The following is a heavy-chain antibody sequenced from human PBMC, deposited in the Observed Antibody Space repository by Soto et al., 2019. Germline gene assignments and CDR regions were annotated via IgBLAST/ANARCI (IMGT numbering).Heavy chain of an antibody. V-gene: IGHV5-51*01. CDR1: GYSFTNYW. D-gene: IGHD3-3*02. J-gene: IGHJ6*02. Sequence: HGESLKISCQGSGYSFTNYWIGWVRQMPGKGLEWMGIIYPGDSDTRYSPSFQGQVTISVDKSISTAYLQWSSLKASDTAMYYCARHQTFMATFYYYGMDVWGQGTTVTVSS. CDR3: ARHQTFMATFYYYGMDV. CDR2: IYPGDSDT.